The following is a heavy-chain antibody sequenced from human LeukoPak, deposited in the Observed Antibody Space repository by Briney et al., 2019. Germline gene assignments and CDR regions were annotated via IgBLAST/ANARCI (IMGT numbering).Heavy chain of an antibody. D-gene: IGHD3-22*01. J-gene: IGHJ4*02. CDR2: INPNSGGT. Sequence: ASVKVSCKASGYTFTGYYMHWVRQAPGQGLEWMGWINPNSGGTNYAQKFQGRVTMTRDTSISTAYMELSSLRSEDTAVYYCARGPDYYDSSGYYYSPLADYWGQGTLVTVSS. V-gene: IGHV1-2*02. CDR1: GYTFTGYY. CDR3: ARGPDYYDSSGYYYSPLADY.